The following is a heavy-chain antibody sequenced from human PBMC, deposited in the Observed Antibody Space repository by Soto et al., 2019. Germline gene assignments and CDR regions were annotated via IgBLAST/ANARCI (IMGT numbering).Heavy chain of an antibody. D-gene: IGHD1-26*01. J-gene: IGHJ4*02. CDR2: INAGNGNT. CDR3: TRGLSMDMAPIMGCYFDF. V-gene: IGHV1-3*01. Sequence: GASVKVSCKASGYTFTSYAMHWVRQAPGQRLEWMGWINAGNGNTKYSQKFQGRVTITRDTSASTAYMELSSLRSEDTAVYYCTRGLSMDMAPIMGCYFDFWGQGSLVTVSS. CDR1: GYTFTSYA.